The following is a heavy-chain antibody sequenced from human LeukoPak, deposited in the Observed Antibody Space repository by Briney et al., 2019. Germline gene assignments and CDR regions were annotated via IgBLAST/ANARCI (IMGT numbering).Heavy chain of an antibody. CDR1: GFTFSTYN. CDR3: ARDPYSGGYGDYYYCYMDL. CDR2: ITSSSTYI. Sequence: GGSLRLSCAASGFTFSTYNMNWVRQAPGKGLEWISSITSSSTYIYYADSVKGRFTISRDNAKNSLYLQMNSLRAEDTAVYYCARDPYSGGYGDYYYCYMDLWGQGTTVTISS. D-gene: IGHD1-26*01. V-gene: IGHV3-21*01. J-gene: IGHJ6*03.